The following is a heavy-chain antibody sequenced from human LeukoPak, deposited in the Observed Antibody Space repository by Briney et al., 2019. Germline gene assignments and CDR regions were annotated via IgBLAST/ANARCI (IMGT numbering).Heavy chain of an antibody. CDR3: ARVSAAGTGPDY. Sequence: SETLSLTCSVSGGSVSSGISYWSWIRQPPGEGLEWIAYISDSGGSDHNPSLRGRVTISLDTSKNQFSLRLTSVTAADTAVYYCARVSAAGTGPDYWGQGTLVTVSS. J-gene: IGHJ4*02. D-gene: IGHD6-13*01. V-gene: IGHV4-61*01. CDR2: ISDSGGS. CDR1: GGSVSSGISY.